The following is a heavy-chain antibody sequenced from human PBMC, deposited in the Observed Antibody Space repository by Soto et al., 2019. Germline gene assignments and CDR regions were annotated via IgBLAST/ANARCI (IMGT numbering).Heavy chain of an antibody. D-gene: IGHD6-13*01. CDR2: IYYSGST. CDR1: GGSISSSSYY. J-gene: IGHJ4*02. CDR3: ARLFSYSSSWYRYYFDY. Sequence: SETLSLTCTVSGGSISSSSYYWGWIRQPPGKGLEWIGSIYYSGSTYYNPSLKSRVTISVDTSKNQFSLKLSSMTAADTAVYYCARLFSYSSSWYRYYFDYWGQGTLITVSS. V-gene: IGHV4-39*01.